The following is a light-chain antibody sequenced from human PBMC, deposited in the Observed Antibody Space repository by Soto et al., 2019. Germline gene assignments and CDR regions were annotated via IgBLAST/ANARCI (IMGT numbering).Light chain of an antibody. Sequence: EIVMTQSPATLSVSPGERATLSCRASQSVSSNLAWYQQKPGQAPRLLIYGASTRATGIPARFSGSGSGTECTLTISSFQSEDFAVYYSQKHNNWHSLTFGQGTKVEIK. V-gene: IGKV3-15*01. J-gene: IGKJ1*01. CDR3: QKHNNWHSLT. CDR2: GAS. CDR1: QSVSSN.